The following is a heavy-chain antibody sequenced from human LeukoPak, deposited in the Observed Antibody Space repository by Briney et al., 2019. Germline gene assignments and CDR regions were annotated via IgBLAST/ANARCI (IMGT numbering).Heavy chain of an antibody. J-gene: IGHJ4*02. Sequence: SETLSLTCVASDYSISSGYYWGWIRQPSGKGLEWIGSISHSGTTYYNPSFKSRITISLDTSKNQFSLKLRSVTAADTAFYYCEREGDVLGATIDSWGQGTLVTVSS. CDR2: ISHSGTT. V-gene: IGHV4-38-2*02. D-gene: IGHD1-26*01. CDR1: DYSISSGYY. CDR3: EREGDVLGATIDS.